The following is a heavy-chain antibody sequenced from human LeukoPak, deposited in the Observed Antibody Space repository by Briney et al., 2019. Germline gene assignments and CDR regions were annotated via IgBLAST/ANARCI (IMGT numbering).Heavy chain of an antibody. CDR2: IYYTGST. J-gene: IGHJ4*02. Sequence: SQTLSLTCTVSGGSISSGGYYWSWIRQHPGKSLEWIGYIYYTGSTYYNPSPESRLTISVDTSKNQFSLKLSSVTAADTAVYYCARDSRGGNYDYFDFWGQGTLVTVSS. V-gene: IGHV4-31*03. D-gene: IGHD1-26*01. CDR1: GGSISSGGYY. CDR3: ARDSRGGNYDYFDF.